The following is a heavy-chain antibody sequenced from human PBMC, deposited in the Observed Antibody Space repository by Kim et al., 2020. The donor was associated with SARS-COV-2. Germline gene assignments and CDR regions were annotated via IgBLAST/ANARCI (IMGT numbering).Heavy chain of an antibody. CDR1: GFTFSSYW. D-gene: IGHD3-10*01. V-gene: IGHV3-7*01. J-gene: IGHJ4*02. CDR2: IKQDEREK. CDR3: ARDSLLLWFGEDY. Sequence: GGSLRLSCAASGFTFSSYWMSWVRQAPGKGLEWVANIKQDEREKNYVDSVKGRFTISRDNAKNSLYLQMNSLRAEDTAVYYCARDSLLLWFGEDYWGQGTLVTVSS.